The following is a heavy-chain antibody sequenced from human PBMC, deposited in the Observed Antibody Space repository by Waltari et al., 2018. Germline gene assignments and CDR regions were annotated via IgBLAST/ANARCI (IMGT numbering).Heavy chain of an antibody. Sequence: QLQLQESGPGLFQPSETLSLTCTVSGGSISSSSYSWGWIRQPPGKGLEWIADLYYTGTPYYNPSLKSRVTISVDTSRNQFSLKLSSVTAADTAVYFCARRSGYYDLWGQGTMVTVSS. CDR3: ARRSGYYDL. CDR2: LYYTGTP. J-gene: IGHJ3*01. D-gene: IGHD3-3*01. CDR1: GGSISSSSYS. V-gene: IGHV4-39*07.